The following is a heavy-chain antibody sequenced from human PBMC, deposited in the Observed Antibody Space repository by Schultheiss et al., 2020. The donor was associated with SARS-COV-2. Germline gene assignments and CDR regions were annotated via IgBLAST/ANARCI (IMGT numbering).Heavy chain of an antibody. D-gene: IGHD4-17*01. V-gene: IGHV3-72*01. J-gene: IGHJ4*02. Sequence: GESLKISCAASGFTFNNAWMSWVRQAPGKGLEWVGRTRNKANSYTTEYAASVKGRFTISRDDSKNSLYLQMNSLKTEDTAVYYCAREGDFGYYFDYWGQGTLVTVSS. CDR2: TRNKANSYTT. CDR1: GFTFNNAW. CDR3: AREGDFGYYFDY.